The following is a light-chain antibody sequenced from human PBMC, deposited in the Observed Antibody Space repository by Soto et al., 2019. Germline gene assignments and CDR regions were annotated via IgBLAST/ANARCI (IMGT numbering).Light chain of an antibody. CDR1: QSISSW. V-gene: IGKV1-5*01. CDR2: DAS. CDR3: QQYRSPPWT. Sequence: DIQMTQSPSTLSASVGDRFTITCRASQSISSWLAWYQQKPGKAPKLLIYDASSLESGVPSRFSGSGSGTEFTLTISSLQPEDFATYYCQQYRSPPWTFGQGTKVDI. J-gene: IGKJ1*01.